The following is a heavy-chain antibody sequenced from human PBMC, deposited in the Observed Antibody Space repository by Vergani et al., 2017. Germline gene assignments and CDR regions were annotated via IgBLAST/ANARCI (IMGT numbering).Heavy chain of an antibody. Sequence: QVQLVQSGAEVEKPGASVKVSCRAARYTFTAYHMHWVRQAPGQGLEWMGWINPNSGDTGSAQKFQDRLTLTRDTSITTIYMELSRLRSDDTATYYCAGEDMVIIKNFDLWGQGTLVTVSS. CDR3: AGEDMVIIKNFDL. D-gene: IGHD4/OR15-4a*01. J-gene: IGHJ4*02. CDR2: INPNSGDT. V-gene: IGHV1-2*02. CDR1: RYTFTAYH.